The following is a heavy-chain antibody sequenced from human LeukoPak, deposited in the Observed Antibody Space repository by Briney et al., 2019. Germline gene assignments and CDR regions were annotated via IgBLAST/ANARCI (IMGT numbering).Heavy chain of an antibody. D-gene: IGHD6-13*01. Sequence: GGSLRLSCAASGFTVSSNYMSWVRLAPGKGLEWVSIIYSGSATYNADFVKGRFTISRDSSKNTLYLLMNSLRAEDTAVYYCARVGGSSSWYEYWGQGTLVTVSS. J-gene: IGHJ4*02. CDR2: IYSGSAT. CDR3: ARVGGSSSWYEY. CDR1: GFTVSSNY. V-gene: IGHV3-53*05.